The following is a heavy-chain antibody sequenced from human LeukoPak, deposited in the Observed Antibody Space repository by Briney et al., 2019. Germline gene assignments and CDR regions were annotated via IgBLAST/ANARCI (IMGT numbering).Heavy chain of an antibody. D-gene: IGHD3-22*01. V-gene: IGHV1-69*01. J-gene: IGHJ5*02. CDR1: GGTFSSYA. CDR3: ARDGELGYYYDSSGYYGGAKPTNWFDP. CDR2: IIPIFGTA. Sequence: ASVKVSCKASGGTFSSYAISWVRQAPGQGLEWMGGIIPIFGTANYAQKFQGRVTITADESTSTAYMELSSLRSEDTAVYYCARDGELGYYYDSSGYYGGAKPTNWFDPWGQGTLVTVSS.